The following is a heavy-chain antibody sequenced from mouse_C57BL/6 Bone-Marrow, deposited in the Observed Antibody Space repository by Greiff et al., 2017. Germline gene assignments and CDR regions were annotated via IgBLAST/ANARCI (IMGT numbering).Heavy chain of an antibody. J-gene: IGHJ1*03. D-gene: IGHD1-1*01. CDR3: AVYYKAYWYFDV. CDR2: ISYDGSN. Sequence: VQLKESGPGLVKPSQSLSLTCSVTGYSITSGYYWNWIRQFPGNKLEWMGYISYDGSNNYNPSLKNRISITRDTSKNQFFLKLNSVTTEDTATYYCAVYYKAYWYFDVWGTGTTVTVSS. V-gene: IGHV3-6*01. CDR1: GYSITSGYY.